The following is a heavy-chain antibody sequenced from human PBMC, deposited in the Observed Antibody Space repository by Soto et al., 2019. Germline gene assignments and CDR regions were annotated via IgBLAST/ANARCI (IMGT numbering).Heavy chain of an antibody. CDR1: GFTFNTYA. J-gene: IGHJ4*02. D-gene: IGHD3-22*01. Sequence: LRLSCATSGFTFNTYAMHWVRQAPGKGLELVAIISYDGSNKYYADSVKGRFTISRDNPKNTVYLEMSSLRPEDTAVYYCARDLSRGITMIALEIHYWGQGTLVTVSS. CDR2: ISYDGSNK. V-gene: IGHV3-30-3*01. CDR3: ARDLSRGITMIALEIHY.